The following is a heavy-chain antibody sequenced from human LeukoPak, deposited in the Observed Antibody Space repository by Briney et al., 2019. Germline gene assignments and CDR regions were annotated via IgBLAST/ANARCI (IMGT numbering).Heavy chain of an antibody. D-gene: IGHD6-25*01. CDR2: IIPILGIA. CDR3: ARDLRRYSTGSIHWYFGL. CDR1: GGTFSSYA. Sequence: SVKVSCKASGGTFSSYAISWVRQAPGQGLEWMGRIIPILGIANYAQKFQGRVTITADKSTSTAYMELSSLRSEDTAVYYCARDLRRYSTGSIHWYFGLWGRGTLVTVSS. J-gene: IGHJ2*01. V-gene: IGHV1-69*04.